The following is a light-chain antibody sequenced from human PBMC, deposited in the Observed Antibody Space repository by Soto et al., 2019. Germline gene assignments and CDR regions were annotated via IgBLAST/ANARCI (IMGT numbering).Light chain of an antibody. CDR3: QSADRSGSYRV. CDR1: ALAKQI. V-gene: IGLV3-25*03. Sequence: SYELTQPPSVSVSPGQTARITCSGDALAKQIAYWYQQKPGQAPVLVIYKDTERPSGIPERFSGSSSGTTVTLTISGVQARDVAVYYHQSADRSGSYRVFAGGTKLTVL. J-gene: IGLJ2*01. CDR2: KDT.